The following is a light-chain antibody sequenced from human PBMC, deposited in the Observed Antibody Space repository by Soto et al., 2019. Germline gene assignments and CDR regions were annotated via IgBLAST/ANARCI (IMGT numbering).Light chain of an antibody. Sequence: QSALTQPASVSGSPGQSITISCTGTSSDVGGYNYVSWYQQHPGKAPKLMIYDVSNRPSGISNRFSGSKSGNTASLTISGLQAEDEADYYCSSYTSSVANVFGTGTQLTVL. J-gene: IGLJ7*01. V-gene: IGLV2-14*01. CDR1: SSDVGGYNY. CDR3: SSYTSSVANV. CDR2: DVS.